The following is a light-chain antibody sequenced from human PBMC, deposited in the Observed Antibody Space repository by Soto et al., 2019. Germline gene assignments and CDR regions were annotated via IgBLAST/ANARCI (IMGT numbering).Light chain of an antibody. CDR3: QQSGSSTPIS. Sequence: EIVLTQSPGTLSLSPGERATLSCRASQSVSRRYLAWYQQKAGQAPRLRIYGASSRATGIPDRFSGSGSETDFPLTISRLESEDVAVYSCQQSGSSTPISFGGGTKVEIK. V-gene: IGKV3-20*01. CDR2: GAS. J-gene: IGKJ4*01. CDR1: QSVSRRY.